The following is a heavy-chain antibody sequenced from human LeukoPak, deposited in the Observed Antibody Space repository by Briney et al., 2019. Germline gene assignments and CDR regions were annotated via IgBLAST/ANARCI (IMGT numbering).Heavy chain of an antibody. Sequence: PGGSLRLSCAAYGFTFSSYSMNWVRQAPGKGLEWVSFISTSSSYIYYADSVKGRFTISRDNAKNSLYLQMNSLRAEDTAVYYCARDRYYYDSSGYYLDYWGQGTLVTVSS. CDR3: ARDRYYYDSSGYYLDY. D-gene: IGHD3-22*01. CDR2: ISTSSSYI. CDR1: GFTFSSYS. J-gene: IGHJ4*02. V-gene: IGHV3-21*01.